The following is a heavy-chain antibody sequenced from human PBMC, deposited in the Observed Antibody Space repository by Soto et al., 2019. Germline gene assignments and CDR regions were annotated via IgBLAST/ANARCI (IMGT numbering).Heavy chain of an antibody. J-gene: IGHJ6*02. Sequence: GGSLRLSCAASGFTFSSYAMSWVRQAPGKGLEWVSAISGSGGSTYYADSVKGRFTISRDNSKNTLYLQMNSLRAEDTAVYYCAIVGGSHIVVLIAISDSYYFYGMDVWAQGTMVTVSS. CDR3: AIVGGSHIVVLIAISDSYYFYGMDV. D-gene: IGHD2-21*01. CDR2: ISGSGGST. CDR1: GFTFSSYA. V-gene: IGHV3-23*01.